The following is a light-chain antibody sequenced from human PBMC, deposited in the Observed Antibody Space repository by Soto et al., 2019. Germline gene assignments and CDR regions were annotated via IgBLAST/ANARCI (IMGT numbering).Light chain of an antibody. CDR3: QQYNNWPPIFT. Sequence: EIVMTQSPATLSVSPGERATLSCRASQSVSSNLAWYQQKPGQAPRLLIYGASTRATGIPARFSGSGSGTEFTLTISSLQSEDFACCYCQQYNNWPPIFTFGPGTKVDIK. CDR1: QSVSSN. J-gene: IGKJ3*01. V-gene: IGKV3-15*01. CDR2: GAS.